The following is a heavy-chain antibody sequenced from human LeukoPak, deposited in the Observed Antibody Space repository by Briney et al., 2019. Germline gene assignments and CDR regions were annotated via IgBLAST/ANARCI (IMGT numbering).Heavy chain of an antibody. CDR3: AKGRRDIVVVVAAQGPSYYYMDV. D-gene: IGHD2-15*01. J-gene: IGHJ6*03. CDR2: IRYDGSNK. V-gene: IGHV3-30*02. Sequence: GSLRLSCAASGFTFSSYGMHWVRQAPGKGLEWVAFIRYDGSNKYYADSVKGRLTISRDNSKNTLYLQMNSLRAEDTAVYYCAKGRRDIVVVVAAQGPSYYYMDVWGKGTTVTISS. CDR1: GFTFSSYG.